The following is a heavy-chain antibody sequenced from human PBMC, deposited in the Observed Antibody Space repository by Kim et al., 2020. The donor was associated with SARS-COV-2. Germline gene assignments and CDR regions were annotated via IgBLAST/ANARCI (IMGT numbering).Heavy chain of an antibody. CDR3: ARVHCIDTSCYRSWFDP. Sequence: ASVKVSCKASGYTLTTYGITWVRQAPGQGLEWMAWISAYNGNTNFAQNLQGRVTVTTDTSTSTAYMQLSGLRSDDTAMYYCARVHCIDTSCYRSWFDPWGQGTLVTLSS. V-gene: IGHV1-18*01. D-gene: IGHD2-2*02. J-gene: IGHJ5*02. CDR1: GYTLTTYG. CDR2: ISAYNGNT.